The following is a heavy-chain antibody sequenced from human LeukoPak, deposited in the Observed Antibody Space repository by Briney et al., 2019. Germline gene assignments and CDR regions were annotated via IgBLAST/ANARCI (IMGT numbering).Heavy chain of an antibody. J-gene: IGHJ3*02. CDR3: ARHADYYDSSGYPDAFDI. CDR2: IYHSGST. Sequence: PSETLSLTCAVSGGSISSGGYSWSWIRQPPGKGLEWIGYIYHSGSTYYNPSLKSRVTISVDRSKNQFSLKLSSVTAADTAVYYCARHADYYDSSGYPDAFDIWGQGTMVTVSS. CDR1: GGSISSGGYS. D-gene: IGHD3-22*01. V-gene: IGHV4-30-2*01.